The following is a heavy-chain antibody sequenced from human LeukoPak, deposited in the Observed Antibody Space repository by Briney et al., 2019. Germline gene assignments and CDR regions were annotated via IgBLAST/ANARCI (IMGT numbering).Heavy chain of an antibody. D-gene: IGHD3-10*01. CDR1: GYSISSGYY. CDR2: MYHNRGT. Sequence: SETLSLTCAVSGYSISSGYYWGWIRQPRGKGLEWIGSMYHNRGTYYNPSLKSRVTISMDTSKNQFSLRLSSVTAADTAVYYCASYYASGVSAYDYFGIDVWGKGTTVTVSS. CDR3: ASYYASGVSAYDYFGIDV. V-gene: IGHV4-38-2*01. J-gene: IGHJ6*04.